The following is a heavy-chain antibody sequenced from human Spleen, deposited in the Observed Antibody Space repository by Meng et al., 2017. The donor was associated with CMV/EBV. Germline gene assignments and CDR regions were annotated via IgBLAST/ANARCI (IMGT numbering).Heavy chain of an antibody. CDR3: AKVSVPKGHYYNAMDV. V-gene: IGHV3-48*03. CDR2: IDHIGKDT. J-gene: IGHJ6*02. CDR1: GFTFRSYE. Sequence: GESLKISCVVSGFTFRSYEMTWVRQAPGRGLEWISYIDHIGKDTYYADSVKGRFTISRDNSKNTLYLQMNSLGAEDTAVYYCAKVSVPKGHYYNAMDVWGQGTTVTVSS.